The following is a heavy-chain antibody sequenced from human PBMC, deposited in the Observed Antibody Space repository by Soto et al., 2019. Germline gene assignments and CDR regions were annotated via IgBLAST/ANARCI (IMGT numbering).Heavy chain of an antibody. V-gene: IGHV3-23*01. D-gene: IGHD3-22*01. J-gene: IGHJ4*02. CDR3: AKDRYLDHDSRGYLFDN. Sequence: GGSLRLSCAASGFTFNIYAMAWVRQAPGKGLEWVSAISRYGDFTYYADSVEGRFTISRDNSKNTLYLQMDSLRAEDTALYYCAKDRYLDHDSRGYLFDNWGQGTLVTVSS. CDR2: ISRYGDFT. CDR1: GFTFNIYA.